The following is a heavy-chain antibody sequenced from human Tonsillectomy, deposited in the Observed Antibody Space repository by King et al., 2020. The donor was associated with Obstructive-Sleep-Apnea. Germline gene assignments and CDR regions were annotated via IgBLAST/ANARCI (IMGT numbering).Heavy chain of an antibody. CDR2: IKIKTGGGTT. V-gene: IGHV3-15*01. Sequence: VQLVESWGGLVKPGGSLRLSGAASGFTFSNAWISWLRQSPVKVLEWFGRIKIKTGGGTTDYADPVKGRFTSSREDSKNTLYLQMNSLKTEDTAVYYCTTDPDIQSYWGQGTLVTVSS. J-gene: IGHJ4*02. CDR3: TTDPDIQSY. CDR1: GFTFSNAW. D-gene: IGHD2-15*01.